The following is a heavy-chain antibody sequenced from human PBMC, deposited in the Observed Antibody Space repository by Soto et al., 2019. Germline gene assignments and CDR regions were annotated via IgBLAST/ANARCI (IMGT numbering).Heavy chain of an antibody. CDR2: IWYDGSNK. V-gene: IGHV3-33*01. D-gene: IGHD2-21*02. Sequence: QVQLVESGGGVVQPGRSLRLSCAASGFTISSYGMHWVRQAPGKGLEWVAVIWYDGSNKYYADSVKGRFTISRDNSKNTLYLQMNSLRAEDTAVYYCARLGCGGDCYSGLGYWGQGTLVTVSS. CDR1: GFTISSYG. J-gene: IGHJ4*02. CDR3: ARLGCGGDCYSGLGY.